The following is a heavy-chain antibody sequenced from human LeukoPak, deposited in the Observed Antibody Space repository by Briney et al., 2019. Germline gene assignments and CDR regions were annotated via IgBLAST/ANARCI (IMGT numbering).Heavy chain of an antibody. CDR3: ARDAATTGWYTFDY. CDR2: TYYRSKWYS. Sequence: SQTLSVTCAISGDSVSSINGAWNWVRQSPSRGLEWLGRTYYRSKWYSDYAVPIQGRMSINPDTSKNQFTLHLFSVTPDDTAVYYCARDAATTGWYTFDYWGQGTRVTVSS. V-gene: IGHV6-1*01. CDR1: GDSVSSINGA. J-gene: IGHJ4*02. D-gene: IGHD6-19*01.